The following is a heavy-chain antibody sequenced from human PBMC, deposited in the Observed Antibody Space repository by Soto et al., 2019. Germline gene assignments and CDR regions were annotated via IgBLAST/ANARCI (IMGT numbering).Heavy chain of an antibody. V-gene: IGHV1-2*02. CDR3: ARGGGVGVAGSAAFDM. D-gene: IGHD3-3*01. CDR2: INPATGAA. J-gene: IGHJ3*02. Sequence: QLHLVQSGAVVKKPGASVTVSCSASGYPVTAYYMHWVRQAPGRGLEWMGGINPATGAAKYTQTSQGRVTMTRDTSTSTVFMDLSGLTSEDTAVFYWARGGGVGVAGSAAFDMWGQGILVTVSS. CDR1: GYPVTAYY.